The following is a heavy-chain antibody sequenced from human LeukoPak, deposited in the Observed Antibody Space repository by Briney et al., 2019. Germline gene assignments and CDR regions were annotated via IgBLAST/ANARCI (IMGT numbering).Heavy chain of an antibody. Sequence: KSGGSLRLSCAASGFTFSSYGMHWVRQAPGKGLEWVSSISSSSSYIYYADSVKGRFTISRDNAKNSLYLQMNSLRAEDTAVYYCAGHPDYGDYLNWFDPWGQGTLVTASS. CDR2: ISSSSSYI. CDR3: AGHPDYGDYLNWFDP. CDR1: GFTFSSYG. V-gene: IGHV3-21*01. J-gene: IGHJ5*02. D-gene: IGHD4-17*01.